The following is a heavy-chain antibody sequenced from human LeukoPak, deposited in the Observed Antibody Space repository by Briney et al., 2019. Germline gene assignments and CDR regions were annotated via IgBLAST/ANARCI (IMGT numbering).Heavy chain of an antibody. CDR2: IYYSGST. Sequence: SETLSLTCTVSGGSISSYYWSWIRQPPGKGLEWIGYIYYSGSTNYNPSLTSRVTISVDTSKNQFSLKLSSVTAADTGVYYCARAEYYYDSSGVYEYWGQGTLVTVSS. CDR3: ARAEYYYDSSGVYEY. CDR1: GGSISSYY. D-gene: IGHD3-22*01. J-gene: IGHJ4*02. V-gene: IGHV4-59*01.